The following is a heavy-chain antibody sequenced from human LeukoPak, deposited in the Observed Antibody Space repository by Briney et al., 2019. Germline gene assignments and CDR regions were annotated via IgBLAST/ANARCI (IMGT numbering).Heavy chain of an antibody. CDR1: GYTSTSYG. Sequence: GASVKVSCKASGYTSTSYGISWVRQAPGQGLEWMGWISAYNGNTNYAQKFQGRVTMTTDTSTSTAYMELRSLRSDDTAVYYCARGVYSGSYYYYYMDVWGKGTTVTVSS. CDR2: ISAYNGNT. CDR3: ARGVYSGSYYYYYMDV. V-gene: IGHV1-18*01. J-gene: IGHJ6*03. D-gene: IGHD1-26*01.